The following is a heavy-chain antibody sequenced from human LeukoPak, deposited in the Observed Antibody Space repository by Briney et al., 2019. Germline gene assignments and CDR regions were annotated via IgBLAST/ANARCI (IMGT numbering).Heavy chain of an antibody. D-gene: IGHD2-21*01. Sequence: SETLSLTCAVSGGSITSGAYSWSWIRQPPGKGLEWIGYIYYSGSAYYNPSLKSRVTISVDTSKNQFSLKLSSVTAPDTAVYFCASHSGAHASWAPGTLVTVSS. CDR3: ASHSGAHAS. J-gene: IGHJ5*01. CDR2: IYYSGSA. V-gene: IGHV4-30-4*07. CDR1: GGSITSGAYS.